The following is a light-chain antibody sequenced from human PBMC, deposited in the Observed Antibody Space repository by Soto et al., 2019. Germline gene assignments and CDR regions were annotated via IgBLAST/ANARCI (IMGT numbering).Light chain of an antibody. CDR2: GAS. CDR3: QQYDSSPPRT. Sequence: EILLTQSPGTLSLSPGERATLFCRASQSVSSSYLAWYQQKPGQAPRLRIYGASSRATGIPDRFSGSGSGADFTLTISRLEPEDVAVYYCQQYDSSPPRTFGGGTKVEIK. J-gene: IGKJ4*01. CDR1: QSVSSSY. V-gene: IGKV3-20*01.